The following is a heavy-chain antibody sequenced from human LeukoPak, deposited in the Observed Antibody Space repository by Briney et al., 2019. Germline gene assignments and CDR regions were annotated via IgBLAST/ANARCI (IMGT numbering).Heavy chain of an antibody. V-gene: IGHV5-51*01. CDR1: GYSFTSYW. J-gene: IGHJ5*02. CDR3: ARTTDYLNRFDP. D-gene: IGHD4-11*01. Sequence: GESLKISCKGSGYSFTSYWIGWVRQMPGKGLEWTGIIYPGDSDTRYSPSFQGQVTISADKSISAAYLQWSSLKASDTAVYYCARTTDYLNRFDPWGQGTLVTVSS. CDR2: IYPGDSDT.